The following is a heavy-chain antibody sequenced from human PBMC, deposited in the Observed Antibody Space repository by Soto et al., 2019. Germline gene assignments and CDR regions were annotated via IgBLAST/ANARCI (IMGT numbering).Heavy chain of an antibody. J-gene: IGHJ6*02. CDR1: GGTFSSYA. V-gene: IGHV1-69*13. D-gene: IGHD3-22*01. CDR2: IIPIFGTA. Sequence: ASVKVSCKASGGTFSSYAISWVRQAPGQGLEWMGGIIPIFGTANYAQKFQGRVTITADESTSTAYMELSSLRSEDTAVYYCASTFYASSGYRFRGMDVWGQGTTVTVSS. CDR3: ASTFYASSGYRFRGMDV.